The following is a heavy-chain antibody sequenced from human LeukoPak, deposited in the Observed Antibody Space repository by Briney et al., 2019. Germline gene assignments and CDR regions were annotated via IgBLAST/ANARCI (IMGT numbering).Heavy chain of an antibody. D-gene: IGHD3-22*01. CDR3: ARGVTTYYYDSSGYYPDY. Sequence: GGSLRLSCAASRFTFSSYGMLWVRQAPGKGLEWVAVIWYDGSNKYYADSVKGRFTISRDNSKNTLYLQMNSLRAEDTAVYYCARGVTTYYYDSSGYYPDYWGQGTLVTVSS. CDR1: RFTFSSYG. J-gene: IGHJ4*02. CDR2: IWYDGSNK. V-gene: IGHV3-33*01.